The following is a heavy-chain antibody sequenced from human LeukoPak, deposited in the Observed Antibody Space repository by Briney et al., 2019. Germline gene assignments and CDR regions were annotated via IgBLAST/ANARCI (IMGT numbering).Heavy chain of an antibody. Sequence: PSETLSLTCTVSGGSISSYYWSWIRHPPGKGLEWIGYIYYSGSTNYNPSLKSRVTISVDTSKNQFSLKLSSVTAADTAVYYCASLAGRTTNWFDPWGQGTLVTVSS. CDR1: GGSISSYY. CDR2: IYYSGST. J-gene: IGHJ5*02. D-gene: IGHD1-14*01. CDR3: ASLAGRTTNWFDP. V-gene: IGHV4-59*01.